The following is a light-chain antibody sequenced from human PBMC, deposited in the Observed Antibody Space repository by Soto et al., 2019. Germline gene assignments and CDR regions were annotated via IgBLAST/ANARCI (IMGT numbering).Light chain of an antibody. Sequence: QSVLTQPPSASGTPGQRVTISCSGSSSNIGRNTVNWYQQFPGTAPKLLIYRNDQWPSGVPDRFSGSKSGTSASLAISGLQSEDEADYYCAAWDDSLNGYVFGTGTKLTVL. V-gene: IGLV1-44*01. J-gene: IGLJ1*01. CDR1: SSNIGRNT. CDR3: AAWDDSLNGYV. CDR2: RND.